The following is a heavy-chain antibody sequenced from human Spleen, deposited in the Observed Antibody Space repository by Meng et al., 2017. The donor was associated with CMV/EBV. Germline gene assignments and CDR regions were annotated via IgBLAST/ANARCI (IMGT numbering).Heavy chain of an antibody. D-gene: IGHD1-1*01. CDR1: GYTFVNFG. CDR3: ARDRYNWDFDY. J-gene: IGHJ4*02. V-gene: IGHV1-18*01. Sequence: VSVKVSCKASGYTFVNFGFSWVRQAPGQGLQWMGWVSTYNGNTNYAKRLQGRVTLTADTSTSTAYMELRSLRSDETAVYFCARDRYNWDFDYWGQGTLVTVSS. CDR2: VSTYNGNT.